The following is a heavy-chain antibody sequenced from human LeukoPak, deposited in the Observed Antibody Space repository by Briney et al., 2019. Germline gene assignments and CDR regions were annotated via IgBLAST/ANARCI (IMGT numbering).Heavy chain of an antibody. CDR1: GFTFSTYS. CDR2: IDTTTNYI. CDR3: ARGRSITLLRGVAMSDGFDF. D-gene: IGHD3-10*01. J-gene: IGHJ3*01. Sequence: PGGSLRLSCAASGFTFSTYSMNWVRQAPGKGLEWVSFIDTTTNYIYYGASVKSRFTISRDNAKNSLYLQMNGLRAEDTAVYYCARGRSITLLRGVAMSDGFDFWGQGAMVTVSS. V-gene: IGHV3-21*01.